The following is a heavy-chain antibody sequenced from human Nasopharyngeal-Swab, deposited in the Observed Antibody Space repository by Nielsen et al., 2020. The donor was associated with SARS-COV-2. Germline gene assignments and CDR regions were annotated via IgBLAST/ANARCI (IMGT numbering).Heavy chain of an antibody. J-gene: IGHJ4*02. CDR2: IKQDGSEK. V-gene: IGHV3-7*03. CDR1: GFTFSSYW. D-gene: IGHD5-18*01. CDR3: VRDSRGYSYGYIYFDY. Sequence: GGSLRLSCAASGFTFSSYWMSWVRQAPGKGLEWVANIKQDGSEKYYVDSVKGRFTISRDNAKNSLYLQMNSLRAEDTAVYYCVRDSRGYSYGYIYFDYWGQGTLVTVSS.